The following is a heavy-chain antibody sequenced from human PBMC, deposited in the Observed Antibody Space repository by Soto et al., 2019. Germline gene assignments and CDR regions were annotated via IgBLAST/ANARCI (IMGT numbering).Heavy chain of an antibody. CDR1: GSTFTSYD. Sequence: XSVKVCCNCSGSTFTSYDIGLVRQATGQGLEWMGWMNPNSGNTGYAQKLQGRVTMTRNTSISTAYMELSSLRSEDTAVYYCARPVEVVAARGAFDIWGQGTMVTVPS. D-gene: IGHD2-15*01. J-gene: IGHJ3*02. V-gene: IGHV1-8*01. CDR3: ARPVEVVAARGAFDI. CDR2: MNPNSGNT.